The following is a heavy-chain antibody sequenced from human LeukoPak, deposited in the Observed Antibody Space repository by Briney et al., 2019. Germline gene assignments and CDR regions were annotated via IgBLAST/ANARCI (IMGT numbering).Heavy chain of an antibody. V-gene: IGHV4-39*01. CDR3: ARHSSSTSCYFLP. J-gene: IGHJ5*02. CDR2: IYYSGST. CDR1: GGSISSSSYY. Sequence: SETLSLTYTVSGGSISSSSYYWGWIRQPPGKGLEWIGSIYYSGSTYYNPSLKSRVTISVDTSKNQFSLKLSSVTAADTAVYYCARHSSSTSCYFLPWGQGTLVTVSS. D-gene: IGHD2-2*01.